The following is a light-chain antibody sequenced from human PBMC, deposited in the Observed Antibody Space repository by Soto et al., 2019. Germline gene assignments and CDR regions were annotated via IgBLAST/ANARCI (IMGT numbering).Light chain of an antibody. CDR2: HVG. Sequence: QSVLTQPRSVSGSPGQSVTISCSGPSSDVGGYEYVSWYQQHPGKAPRLLIYHVGQRPSGVPDRFSGSKSGTTASLTISGLQADDEAEYLCSSDTAGRTVVFGGGTK. V-gene: IGLV2-11*01. J-gene: IGLJ2*01. CDR3: SSDTAGRTVV. CDR1: SSDVGGYEY.